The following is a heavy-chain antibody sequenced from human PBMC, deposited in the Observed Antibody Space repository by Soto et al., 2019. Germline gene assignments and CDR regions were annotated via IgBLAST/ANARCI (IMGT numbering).Heavy chain of an antibody. CDR1: GVSISSYY. Sequence: PSETLSRTCTVAGVSISSYYWSWIRQPTGKGLELIWYMYFLGSTNYNPSLKSRVTISVDTSKNQFSLKLSSVTAADTAVYYCARDRSGSYYPSFFDYWGQGILVTVS. D-gene: IGHD1-26*01. V-gene: IGHV4-59*01. J-gene: IGHJ4*02. CDR3: ARDRSGSYYPSFFDY. CDR2: MYFLGST.